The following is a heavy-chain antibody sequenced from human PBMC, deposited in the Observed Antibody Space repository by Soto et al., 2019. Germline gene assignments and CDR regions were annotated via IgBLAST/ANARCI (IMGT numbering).Heavy chain of an antibody. J-gene: IGHJ6*02. CDR2: ISAYNGNT. CDR1: GYTFTSYG. D-gene: IGHD3-16*01. Sequence: QVQLVQSGAEVKKPGASVKVSCKASGYTFTSYGISWVRQAPGQGLEWMGWISAYNGNTNYAQKPQGRVTMTTDTSTSTAYMELRSLRSDDTAVYYCARDGAVGENYYYYGMDVWGQGTTVTVSS. V-gene: IGHV1-18*01. CDR3: ARDGAVGENYYYYGMDV.